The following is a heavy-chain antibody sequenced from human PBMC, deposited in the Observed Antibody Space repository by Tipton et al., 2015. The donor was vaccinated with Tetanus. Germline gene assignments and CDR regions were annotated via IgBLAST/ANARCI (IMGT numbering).Heavy chain of an antibody. CDR1: GASIKNSPYF. CDR3: ARDQGGGRVARLNWFDL. J-gene: IGHJ5*02. Sequence: TLSLTCSVSGASIKNSPYFWNWIRHSPGKGLEWIGYIYYSGSTFYNPSLKSRVTMSVDTSKNQFSLNLTSVTAADTAVYYCARDQGGGRVARLNWFDLWGQGTLVTVSS. D-gene: IGHD3-16*01. V-gene: IGHV4-30-4*01. CDR2: IYYSGST.